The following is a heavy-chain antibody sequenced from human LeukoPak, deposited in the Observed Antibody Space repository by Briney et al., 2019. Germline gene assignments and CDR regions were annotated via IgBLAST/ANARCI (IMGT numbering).Heavy chain of an antibody. CDR3: AREMYGSGSYNNVYYGMDV. D-gene: IGHD3-10*01. CDR1: GFTFSSYA. J-gene: IGHJ6*02. CDR2: ISYDGSDK. V-gene: IGHV3-30-3*01. Sequence: GGSLRLSCAASGFTFSSYAMHWVRQAPGKGLEWVAIISYDGSDKYYADSVKGRLTISRDNSKSTLYLQMISLRTEDTAVYYCAREMYGSGSYNNVYYGMDVWGQGTTVTVSS.